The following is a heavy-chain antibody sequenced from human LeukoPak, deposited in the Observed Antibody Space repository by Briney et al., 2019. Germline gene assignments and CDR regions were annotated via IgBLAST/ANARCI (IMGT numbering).Heavy chain of an antibody. D-gene: IGHD1-26*01. Sequence: PSETLSLTCTVSGDSISSDYWSWIRQPPGKGLEWIGYMYYSGSTNYNPSLKSRVTISVDTSKNQFSLKLSSVTAADTAVYYCARGIIVGATWGENYNCFDPWGQGTLVTVSS. CDR3: ARGIIVGATWGENYNCFDP. V-gene: IGHV4-59*01. J-gene: IGHJ5*02. CDR1: GDSISSDY. CDR2: MYYSGST.